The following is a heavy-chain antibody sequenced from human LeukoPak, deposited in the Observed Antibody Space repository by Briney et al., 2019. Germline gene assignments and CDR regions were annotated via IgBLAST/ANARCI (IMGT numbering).Heavy chain of an antibody. V-gene: IGHV1-8*01. J-gene: IGHJ6*03. CDR3: ARARRFLEWWRGYYYYMDV. CDR1: GYTFTSYD. CDR2: MNPNSGNT. Sequence: ASVKVSCKASGYTFTSYDINWVRQATGQGLEWMGWMNPNSGNTGYAQKFQGRVTMTRNTSISTAYMELSSLRSEDTAVYYCARARRFLEWWRGYYYYMDVWGKGTTVTVSS. D-gene: IGHD3-3*01.